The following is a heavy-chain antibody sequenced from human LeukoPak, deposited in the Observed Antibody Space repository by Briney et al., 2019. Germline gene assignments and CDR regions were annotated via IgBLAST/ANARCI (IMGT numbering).Heavy chain of an antibody. V-gene: IGHV1-3*01. D-gene: IGHD1-26*01. CDR2: ISAGNGDT. CDR3: ARDRGKFLIAF. CDR1: GYTFTIYA. J-gene: IGHJ4*02. Sequence: GASVKVSCKASGYTFTIYAIHWVRQAPGQRLEWLGWISAGNGDTGYSQKFQGRVTFTRDTSANTVYMELTSLTSEDAAVYYCARDRGKFLIAFWGQRTLVTVSS.